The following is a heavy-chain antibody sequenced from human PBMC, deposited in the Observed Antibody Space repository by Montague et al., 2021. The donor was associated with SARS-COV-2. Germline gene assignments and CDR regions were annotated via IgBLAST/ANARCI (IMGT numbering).Heavy chain of an antibody. D-gene: IGHD3-16*01. Sequence: SETLSLTCSVSGDSIRSSGYYWGWIRQPPGKGLEWIGTVYYSGSTNYNPSLKSRVTMPVDTSKNQFSLELRSVTAADTAVYYCARLGSVELWWDLGWFDPWGQGTLVTVSS. CDR2: VYYSGST. CDR1: GDSIRSSGYY. V-gene: IGHV4-39*01. J-gene: IGHJ5*02. CDR3: ARLGSVELWWDLGWFDP.